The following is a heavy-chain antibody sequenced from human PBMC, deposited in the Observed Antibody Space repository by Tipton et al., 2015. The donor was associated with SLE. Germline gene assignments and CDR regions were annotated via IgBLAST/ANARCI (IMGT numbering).Heavy chain of an antibody. CDR1: GFTFSSYE. Sequence: SLRLSCAASGFTFSSYEMNWVRQAPGKGLEWVSYISSSGSTIYYADSVKGRFTISRDNSKNTLYLQMNSLRAEDTAVYYCAKAVPSSSAFDIWGQGTMVTVSS. CDR2: ISSSGSTI. D-gene: IGHD6-13*01. CDR3: AKAVPSSSAFDI. J-gene: IGHJ3*02. V-gene: IGHV3-48*03.